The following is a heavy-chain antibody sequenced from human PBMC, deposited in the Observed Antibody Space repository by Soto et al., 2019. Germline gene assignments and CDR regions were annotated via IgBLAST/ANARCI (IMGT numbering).Heavy chain of an antibody. Sequence: PGGSLRLSCAASGFTFSNAWMNWVRQAPGKGLEWVGRIKSKTDGGTTDYAAPVKGRFTISRDDSKNTLYLQMNSLKTEDTAVYYCTTEDPHLAHYYYGMDVWGQGTTVTVSS. CDR1: GFTFSNAW. CDR2: IKSKTDGGTT. J-gene: IGHJ6*02. V-gene: IGHV3-15*07. CDR3: TTEDPHLAHYYYGMDV. D-gene: IGHD3-16*01.